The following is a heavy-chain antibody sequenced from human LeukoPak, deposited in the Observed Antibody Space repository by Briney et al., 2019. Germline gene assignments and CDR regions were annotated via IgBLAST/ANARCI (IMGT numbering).Heavy chain of an antibody. CDR3: ARSEMATINPFFDY. D-gene: IGHD5-24*01. CDR1: GGSISSHY. CDR2: IYYSGST. V-gene: IGHV4-59*11. J-gene: IGHJ4*02. Sequence: PSETLSLTCTVSGGSISSHYSSWIRQPPGKGLEWIGYIYYSGSTNYNPSLKSRVTISVDTSKNQFSLKLSSVTAADTAVYYCARSEMATINPFFDYWGQGTLVTVSS.